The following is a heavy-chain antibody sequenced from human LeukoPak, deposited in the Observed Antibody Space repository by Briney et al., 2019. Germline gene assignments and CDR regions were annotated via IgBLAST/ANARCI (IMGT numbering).Heavy chain of an antibody. CDR2: IRSKANSYAT. Sequence: PGGSLRLSCAASGFTFSGSAIHWVRQASGKGLEWLGRIRSKANSYATAYGASVGGRFTISRDDSKNTAYLQMNSLITEDTAVYFCTALGIAAAGMDYWGQGTLVTVSS. J-gene: IGHJ4*02. V-gene: IGHV3-73*01. D-gene: IGHD6-13*01. CDR1: GFTFSGSA. CDR3: TALGIAAAGMDY.